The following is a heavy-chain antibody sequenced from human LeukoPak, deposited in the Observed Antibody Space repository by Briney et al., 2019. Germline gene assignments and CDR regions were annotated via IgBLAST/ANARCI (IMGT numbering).Heavy chain of an antibody. D-gene: IGHD3-3*01. V-gene: IGHV3-30-3*01. CDR3: ARDPGTIFDVLNYHFDN. Sequence: GGSLRLSCVAFGFTFSSYWMSWVRQTPGKGLEWVAILSSDGVDKRYADSVQGRFTVSRDNFKNTLYLQMNSLRTEDTAVYYCARDPGTIFDVLNYHFDNWGQGTLVTVSS. CDR1: GFTFSSYW. J-gene: IGHJ4*02. CDR2: LSSDGVDK.